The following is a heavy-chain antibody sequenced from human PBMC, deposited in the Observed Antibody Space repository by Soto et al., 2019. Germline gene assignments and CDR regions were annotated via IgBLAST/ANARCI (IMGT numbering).Heavy chain of an antibody. CDR3: AREGYYDSRGYPYGIDV. V-gene: IGHV3-30-3*01. J-gene: IGHJ6*02. D-gene: IGHD3-22*01. CDR2: ISFDGSNE. CDR1: GFNFSEYV. Sequence: SGGSLRLSCAASGFNFSEYVVHWVRQAPGRGLEWMAFISFDGSNEYYADFVKGRFTISRDNSKNMVYLQVNSLRADDTAVYFCAREGYYDSRGYPYGIDVWGQGTTVTVSS.